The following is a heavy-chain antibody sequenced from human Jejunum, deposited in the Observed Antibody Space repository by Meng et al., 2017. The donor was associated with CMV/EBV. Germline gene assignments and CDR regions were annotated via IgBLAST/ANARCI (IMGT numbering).Heavy chain of an antibody. D-gene: IGHD5-18*01. V-gene: IGHV1-8*01. CDR2: MNPNSGNT. CDR1: GYTFTSYY. J-gene: IGHJ5*02. CDR3: ARGASYGSALP. Sequence: QVALVPAGGEVRKPGASVKVSCKASGYTFTSYYINWVRQATGQGLEWMGWMNPNSGNTGYAQKFRGRVTMTRNTSISTAYMELSSLRSEDTAVYYCARGASYGSALPWGQGTLVTVSS.